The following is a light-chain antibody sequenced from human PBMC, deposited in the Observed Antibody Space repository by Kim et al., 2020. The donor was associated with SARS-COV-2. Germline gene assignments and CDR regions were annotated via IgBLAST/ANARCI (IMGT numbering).Light chain of an antibody. J-gene: IGKJ5*01. Sequence: ASVGGRVAITCRASRSIGGWLAWYQQKPGKAPKLLINDASSVESGGPSRFSGSGSETKFTLTISSLQPDDFAAYYCQHHSTYPITFGQGTRLEIK. CDR2: DAS. CDR3: QHHSTYPIT. V-gene: IGKV1-5*01. CDR1: RSIGGW.